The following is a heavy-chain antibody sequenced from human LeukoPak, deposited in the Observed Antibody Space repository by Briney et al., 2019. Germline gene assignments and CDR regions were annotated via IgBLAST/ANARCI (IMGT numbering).Heavy chain of an antibody. Sequence: SETLSLTCTVSGGSISSSSYYWGWIRQPPGKGLEWIGSIYYSRSTYYNPSLKSRVTISVGTSKNQFSLKLSSVTAADTAVYYCARDFIAAATRFDPWGQGTLVTVSS. J-gene: IGHJ5*02. D-gene: IGHD6-13*01. CDR3: ARDFIAAATRFDP. V-gene: IGHV4-39*07. CDR2: IYYSRST. CDR1: GGSISSSSYY.